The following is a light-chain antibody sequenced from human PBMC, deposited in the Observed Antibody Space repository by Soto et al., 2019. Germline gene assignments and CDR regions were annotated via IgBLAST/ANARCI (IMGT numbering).Light chain of an antibody. CDR3: SLYTTSSTPV. V-gene: IGLV2-14*01. Sequence: QSVLTQPASVSGSPGQSIAISCTGSSSDVGIYNYVSWYQQHPGKVPKLIIYEVSNRPSGVSNRFSGSKSGNTASLTISGLQAEDEADYYCSLYTTSSTPVFGTGTKVTVL. J-gene: IGLJ1*01. CDR2: EVS. CDR1: SSDVGIYNY.